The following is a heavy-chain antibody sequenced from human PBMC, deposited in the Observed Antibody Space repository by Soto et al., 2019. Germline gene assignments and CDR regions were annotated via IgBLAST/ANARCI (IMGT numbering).Heavy chain of an antibody. V-gene: IGHV1-2*02. Sequence: QVQLVQSGAEVKRPGASVKVSCKAFGYNFTGYYLHWVRRAPGQGLEWMGWINPKSGDTIYPQKFQDRVTITRDTSINSAYMELSRLTSDDTAVYFCARGWDSPSSNYPYYYAMDVWGQGTTVTVSS. J-gene: IGHJ6*02. CDR1: GYNFTGYY. CDR2: INPKSGDT. CDR3: ARGWDSPSSNYPYYYAMDV. D-gene: IGHD1-26*01.